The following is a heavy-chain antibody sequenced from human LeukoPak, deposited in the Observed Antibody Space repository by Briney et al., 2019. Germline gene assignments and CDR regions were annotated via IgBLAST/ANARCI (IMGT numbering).Heavy chain of an antibody. CDR3: AKDGGLWVSAHWGDS. J-gene: IGHJ4*02. V-gene: IGHV3-23*01. Sequence: GGSLRLSCAASGFTFSSYTMSWVRQAPGKGLEWVSTITTSDGNTYYADSVKGRFAVSRDNSKNTLYLKMNSLRAEDTAVYYCAKDGGLWVSAHWGDSWGRGTLVTVSS. CDR1: GFTFSSYT. CDR2: ITTSDGNT. D-gene: IGHD7-27*01.